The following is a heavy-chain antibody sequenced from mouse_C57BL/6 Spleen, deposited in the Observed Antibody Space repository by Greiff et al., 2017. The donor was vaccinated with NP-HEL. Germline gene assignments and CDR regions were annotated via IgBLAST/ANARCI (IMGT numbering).Heavy chain of an antibody. Sequence: QVQLQQPGAELVRPGSSVKLSCKASGYTFTSYWMHWVKQRPIQGLEWIGNIYPSDSETHYNQKFKDKATLTVDKSSSTAYMQLSSLTSEDSAVYYCARGVLLRYQKYAMDYWGQGTSVTVSS. CDR1: GYTFTSYW. V-gene: IGHV1-52*01. CDR3: ARGVLLRYQKYAMDY. D-gene: IGHD1-1*01. J-gene: IGHJ4*01. CDR2: IYPSDSET.